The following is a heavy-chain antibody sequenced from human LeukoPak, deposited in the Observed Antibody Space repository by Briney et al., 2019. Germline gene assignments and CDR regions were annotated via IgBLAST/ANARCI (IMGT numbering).Heavy chain of an antibody. Sequence: PSETLSLTCAVYGGSFSGYYWSWIRQPPGKGLEWIGEINHSGSTNYNPSLKSRVTISVDTSKNQFSLKLSSVTAADTAVYYCARHRRILGWFDPWGQGTLVTVSS. CDR1: GGSFSGYY. V-gene: IGHV4-34*01. J-gene: IGHJ5*02. CDR3: ARHRRILGWFDP. CDR2: INHSGST. D-gene: IGHD1-14*01.